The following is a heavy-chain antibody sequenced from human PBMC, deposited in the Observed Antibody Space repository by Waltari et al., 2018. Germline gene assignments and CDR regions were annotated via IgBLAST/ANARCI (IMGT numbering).Heavy chain of an antibody. V-gene: IGHV3-21*01. Sequence: EVQLLESGGGLVTPGGSLRLPCEAYGFTFGTYSLPWVRQAPGKGLEGVSSISPDSSYIYYAGSVKGRFTITRDNAKNSLYVQMSSLRAEDTAVYYCARVSGRLERYRDLDYWGQGTLVTVSS. CDR1: GFTFGTYS. CDR2: ISPDSSYI. D-gene: IGHD1-1*01. CDR3: ARVSGRLERYRDLDY. J-gene: IGHJ4*02.